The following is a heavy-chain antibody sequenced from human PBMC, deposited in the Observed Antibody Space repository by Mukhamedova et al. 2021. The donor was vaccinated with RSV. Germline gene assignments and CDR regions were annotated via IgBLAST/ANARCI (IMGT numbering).Heavy chain of an antibody. D-gene: IGHD2-8*02. V-gene: IGHV3-7*01. J-gene: IGHJ2*01. Sequence: ASGFTFSSSWMSWVRQAPGKGLEWLANIKQDGSDKYYVDSLKGRFTISRDNAQNSLFLQMDSLRAEDTALYYCAIGAYSTGWY. CDR1: GFTFSSSW. CDR3: AIGAYSTGWY. CDR2: IKQDGSDK.